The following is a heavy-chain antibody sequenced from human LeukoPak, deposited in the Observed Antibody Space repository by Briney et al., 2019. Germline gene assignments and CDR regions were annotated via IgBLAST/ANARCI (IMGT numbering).Heavy chain of an antibody. CDR1: GGSISDSH. Sequence: SETLSLTCTVSGGSISDSHWNWMRQPPGKGLEWVGNIHTSGGSNYSPSLKSRVTISLDMFRNQFSLRLSSVTAADTAVYYCARGRSAVVTPDYYYYYCMDVWGKGTTVTVSS. CDR3: ARGRSAVVTPDYYYYYCMDV. CDR2: IHTSGGS. V-gene: IGHV4-4*09. D-gene: IGHD4-23*01. J-gene: IGHJ6*03.